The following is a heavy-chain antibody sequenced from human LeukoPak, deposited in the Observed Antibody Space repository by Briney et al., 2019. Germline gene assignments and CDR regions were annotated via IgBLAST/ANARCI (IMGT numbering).Heavy chain of an antibody. V-gene: IGHV3-23*01. D-gene: IGHD1-7*01. Sequence: TGGSLRLPCTASGFTFGGYAMSWVRQAPGKGLEWVSSISAGSEDSYYADSVKGRFTISRDNSKSTLYLQMNSLRADDTAVYYCARTIAQYSNTWLYYYYGLDVWGQGTTVTVSS. CDR3: ARTIAQYSNTWLYYYYGLDV. CDR1: GFTFGGYA. J-gene: IGHJ6*02. CDR2: ISAGSEDS.